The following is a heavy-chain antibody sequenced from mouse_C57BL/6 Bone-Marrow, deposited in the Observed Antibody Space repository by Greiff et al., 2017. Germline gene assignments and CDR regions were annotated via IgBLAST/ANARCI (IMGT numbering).Heavy chain of an antibody. CDR2: INPNNGGT. Sequence: VQLQQSGPELVKPGASVKISCKASGYTFTDYYMNWVKQSHGQSLEWIGDINPNNGGTSYNQKFKGKATLTVDKSSSTAYMELRSLTSEDSAVYYCARDYGSSPYGYFDVWGTGTTVTVSS. CDR1: GYTFTDYY. CDR3: ARDYGSSPYGYFDV. J-gene: IGHJ1*03. V-gene: IGHV1-26*01. D-gene: IGHD1-1*01.